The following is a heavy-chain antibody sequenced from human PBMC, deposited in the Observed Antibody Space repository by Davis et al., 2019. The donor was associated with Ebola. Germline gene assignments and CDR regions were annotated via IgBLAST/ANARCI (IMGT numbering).Heavy chain of an antibody. Sequence: GESLKISCAASGFTFSSYGMNWVRQAPGKGLERVAFIRFDGSNEYYSDSVKGRFTISRDNPENTLHLQMNSLRGEDTAVYYCLKDIGIAAAGTTMAGDYWGQGTLVTVSS. V-gene: IGHV3-30*02. CDR2: IRFDGSNE. J-gene: IGHJ4*02. CDR3: LKDIGIAAAGTTMAGDY. D-gene: IGHD6-13*01. CDR1: GFTFSSYG.